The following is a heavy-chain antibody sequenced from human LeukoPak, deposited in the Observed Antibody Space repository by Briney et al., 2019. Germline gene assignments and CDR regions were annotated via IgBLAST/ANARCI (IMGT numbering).Heavy chain of an antibody. D-gene: IGHD5-24*01. CDR3: ARRDNSFDS. Sequence: PSETLSLTCSVSGGSISSNNHHWDWSRQPPGNGLEWIGSMHHSGAIYYNPSLQSRLTLSVDMSKNQFSLNLNSVTAADTAVYYCARRDNSFDSWGPGTLVTVSS. J-gene: IGHJ4*02. CDR1: GGSISSNNHH. CDR2: MHHSGAI. V-gene: IGHV4-39*01.